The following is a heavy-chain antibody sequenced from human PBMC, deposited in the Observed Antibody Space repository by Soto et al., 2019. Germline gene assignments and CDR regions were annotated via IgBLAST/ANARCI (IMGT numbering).Heavy chain of an antibody. Sequence: PSETLSLTCAVYGGSFSGYYWSWIRQPPGKGLEWIGYIYYSGSTSYNPSLKSRVTMSVDTSKNQFSLKLSSVTAADTAVYYCARVHRLLWPWTNWFDPWGQGTLVTVSS. CDR1: GGSFSGYY. V-gene: IGHV4-59*08. CDR3: ARVHRLLWPWTNWFDP. CDR2: IYYSGST. J-gene: IGHJ5*02. D-gene: IGHD3-10*01.